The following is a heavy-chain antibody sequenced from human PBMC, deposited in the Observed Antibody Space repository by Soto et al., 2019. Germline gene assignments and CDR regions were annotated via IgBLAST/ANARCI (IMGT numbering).Heavy chain of an antibody. Sequence: QVQLQESGPGLVKPSGTLSLTCAVSGGSISSSKWWTWVRQPPGKGLEWIGEVYHSGSTNYNPSLTSRGTISVDKSKHQFSLKLSSVTAAATAVYYCARDPFPDYGEPLDYWGQGTLVTVSS. CDR1: GGSISSSKW. CDR3: ARDPFPDYGEPLDY. J-gene: IGHJ4*02. V-gene: IGHV4-4*02. D-gene: IGHD4-17*01. CDR2: VYHSGST.